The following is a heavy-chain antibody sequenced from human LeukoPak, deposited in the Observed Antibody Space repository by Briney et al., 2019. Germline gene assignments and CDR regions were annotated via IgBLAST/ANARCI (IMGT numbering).Heavy chain of an antibody. Sequence: SETLSLTCTVSGDSISSYSWSWIRQPAGKGLEWIGRMYTSGSTNSNPSLKSRVTMSVDTSKNQFSLKLSSVTAEDTAVYYCARDYEGWGKTDVFDIWGQGTMVTVSS. CDR2: MYTSGST. CDR1: GDSISSYS. CDR3: ARDYEGWGKTDVFDI. D-gene: IGHD3-16*01. J-gene: IGHJ3*02. V-gene: IGHV4-4*07.